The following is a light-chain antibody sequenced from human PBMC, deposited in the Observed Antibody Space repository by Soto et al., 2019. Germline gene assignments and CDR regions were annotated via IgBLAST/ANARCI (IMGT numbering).Light chain of an antibody. J-gene: IGLJ2*01. Sequence: QPVLSQPPSASASLGASVTLTCTLSSGYSYYYVDWFQQRPGKGPRFVMRVDTGGIVGSKGDGIPDRFSVLGSGLNRYLTIKNIQEEDESDYHCATDHGSGNNFFVVFGGGTKLTVL. CDR2: VDTGGIVG. CDR1: SGYSYYY. V-gene: IGLV9-49*01. CDR3: ATDHGSGNNFFVV.